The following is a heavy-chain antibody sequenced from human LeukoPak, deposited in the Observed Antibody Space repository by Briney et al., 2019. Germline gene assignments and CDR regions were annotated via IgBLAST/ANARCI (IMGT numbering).Heavy chain of an antibody. CDR3: ATTENSSGWFGY. J-gene: IGHJ4*02. Sequence: SETLSLTCTVSGGSISSYYWSWIRQPPGKGLEWIGYIYYTGSTNYNPSLKSRVTILVDTSKNQSSLKLSSVTAADTAVYYCATTENSSGWFGYWGQGTLVTVSS. V-gene: IGHV4-59*08. CDR2: IYYTGST. CDR1: GGSISSYY. D-gene: IGHD6-19*01.